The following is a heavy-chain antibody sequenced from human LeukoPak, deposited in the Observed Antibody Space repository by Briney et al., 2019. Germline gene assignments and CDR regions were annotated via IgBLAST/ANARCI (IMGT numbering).Heavy chain of an antibody. V-gene: IGHV3-30*03. CDR1: GGSISSSS. Sequence: LSLTCTVSGGSISSSSYYWGWIRQTPGKGLEWVTVISYDGNNKYYTDSVKGRFTNSRDNSKNTLYLQMNSLRAEDTAVYYCARGIAPRGDAFDIWGQGTMVTVSS. D-gene: IGHD2/OR15-2a*01. J-gene: IGHJ3*02. CDR2: ISYDGNNK. CDR3: ARGIAPRGDAFDI.